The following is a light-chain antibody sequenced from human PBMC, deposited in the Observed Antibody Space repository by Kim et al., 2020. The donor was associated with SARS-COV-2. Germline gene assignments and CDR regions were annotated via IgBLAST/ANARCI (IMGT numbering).Light chain of an antibody. V-gene: IGKV1-27*01. Sequence: ASSGDRVTTTCRASQDSANSLAWYQQKPGKAPQVLIYAAATLQSGVPASFSGSGSGTEFTLTIGSLQNEDVSTYYCQKYNRAPWTFGQGTKVDIK. J-gene: IGKJ1*01. CDR2: AAA. CDR3: QKYNRAPWT. CDR1: QDSANS.